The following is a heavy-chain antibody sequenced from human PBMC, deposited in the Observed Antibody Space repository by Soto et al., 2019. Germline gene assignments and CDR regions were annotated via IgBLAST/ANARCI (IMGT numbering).Heavy chain of an antibody. CDR2: ISGSGGST. Sequence: GGSLRLSCAASGFTFSSYAMSWVRQAPGKGLEWVSAISGSGGSTYYADSVKGRFTISRDNSKNTLYLQMNSLRAEDTAVYYCAKSLLNVVVPAASDAFDIWGQGTMVTVSS. J-gene: IGHJ3*02. CDR1: GFTFSSYA. CDR3: AKSLLNVVVPAASDAFDI. D-gene: IGHD2-2*01. V-gene: IGHV3-23*01.